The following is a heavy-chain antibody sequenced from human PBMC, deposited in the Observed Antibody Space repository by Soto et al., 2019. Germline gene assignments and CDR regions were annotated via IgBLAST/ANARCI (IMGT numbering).Heavy chain of an antibody. V-gene: IGHV4-59*01. CDR1: GGSISSYY. J-gene: IGHJ4*02. Sequence: QVQLQESGPGLVKPSETLSLTCTVSGGSISSYYWSWIRQPPGKRLEWMGYIYYSGSTNYNPSLKSRGTISVDTSKNQFSLELRSVTAADTAVYYCARDSVGSGYDWGQGTLVTVSS. CDR2: IYYSGST. CDR3: ARDSVGSGYD. D-gene: IGHD5-12*01.